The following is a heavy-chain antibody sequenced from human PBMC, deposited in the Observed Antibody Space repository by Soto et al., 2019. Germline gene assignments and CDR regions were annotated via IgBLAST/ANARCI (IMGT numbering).Heavy chain of an antibody. J-gene: IGHJ6*02. CDR1: GFTFSSYA. CDR3: AKDIAYCGGDCYSNYGMDV. CDR2: ISGGGGST. V-gene: IGHV3-23*01. Sequence: PGGSLRLSCAASGFTFSSYAMSWVRQAPGKGLEWVSAISGGGGSTYYADSVKGRFTISRDNSKNTLYLQMNSLRAEDTAVYYCAKDIAYCGGDCYSNYGMDVWGQGTTVTVSS. D-gene: IGHD2-21*02.